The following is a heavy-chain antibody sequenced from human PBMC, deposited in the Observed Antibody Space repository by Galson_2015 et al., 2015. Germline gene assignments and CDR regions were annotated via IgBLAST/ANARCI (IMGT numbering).Heavy chain of an antibody. CDR3: ARAYSSSSNWFDP. J-gene: IGHJ5*02. CDR2: ISSGSSTI. V-gene: IGHV3-48*02. Sequence: SLRLSCAASGFTFSSYSMNWVRQAPGKGLEWVSYISSGSSTIYYADSVKGRFTISRDNAKNSLYLQMNSLRDEDTAVYYCARAYSSSSNWFDPWGQGTLVTVSS. D-gene: IGHD6-6*01. CDR1: GFTFSSYS.